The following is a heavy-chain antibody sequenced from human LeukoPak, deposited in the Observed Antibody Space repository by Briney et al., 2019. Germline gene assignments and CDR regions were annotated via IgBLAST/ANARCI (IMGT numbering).Heavy chain of an antibody. CDR3: AKALYGDGLNFDY. D-gene: IGHD4-17*01. Sequence: GGSLRLSCEASGFTFSSYGMHWVRQAPGKGLEWVAVISYDGSNKYYADSVKGRFTISRDNSKNTLYLQMNSLRAEDTAVYYCAKALYGDGLNFDYWGQGTLVTVPS. V-gene: IGHV3-30*18. CDR2: ISYDGSNK. CDR1: GFTFSSYG. J-gene: IGHJ4*02.